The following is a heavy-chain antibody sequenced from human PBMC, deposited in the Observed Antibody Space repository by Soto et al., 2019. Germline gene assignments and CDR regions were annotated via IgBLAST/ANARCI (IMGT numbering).Heavy chain of an antibody. Sequence: QVQLVESGGGVVQPGRSPRLSCAASGFTFSSYAMHWVRQAPGKGLEWVAVISYDGSNKYYADSVKGRFTISRDNSKNTLYLQMNSLRAEDTAVYYCARDLRGQLWLSEYWGQGTLVTVSS. V-gene: IGHV3-30-3*01. CDR1: GFTFSSYA. J-gene: IGHJ4*02. CDR2: ISYDGSNK. D-gene: IGHD5-18*01. CDR3: ARDLRGQLWLSEY.